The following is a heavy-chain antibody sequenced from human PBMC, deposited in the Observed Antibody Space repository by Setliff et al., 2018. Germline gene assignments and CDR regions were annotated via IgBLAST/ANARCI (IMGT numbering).Heavy chain of an antibody. J-gene: IGHJ6*03. Sequence: SETLSLTCTVSGDSITSNSYHWGWIRQPPGKGLEWIGSIYYSGSTYYNPSLKSRVTISVDTSKNQFSLKLSSVTAADTAVYYCARGFYYYYYYYMDVWGKGTTVTVSS. CDR2: IYYSGST. V-gene: IGHV4-39*01. CDR1: GDSITSNSYH. CDR3: ARGFYYYYYYYMDV.